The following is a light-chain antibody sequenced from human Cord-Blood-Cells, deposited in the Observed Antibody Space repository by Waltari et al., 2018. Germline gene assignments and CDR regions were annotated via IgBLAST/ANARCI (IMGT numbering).Light chain of an antibody. CDR1: SSDVGGYTY. V-gene: IGLV2-14*01. J-gene: IGLJ3*02. CDR3: SSYTSSSTRV. Sequence: QSALTQPASVSGSPGPPITISCTGTSSDVGGYTYVSWYQQHPGKPPNLMIYDVSKRPSGVSNRFSGSKSGNTASLTISGLQAEDEADYYCSSYTSSSTRVFGGGTKLTVL. CDR2: DVS.